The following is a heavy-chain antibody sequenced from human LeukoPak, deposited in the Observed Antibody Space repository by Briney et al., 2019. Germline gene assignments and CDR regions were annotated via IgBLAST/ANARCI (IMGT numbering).Heavy chain of an antibody. J-gene: IGHJ3*02. Sequence: NRGESLKISCKGSGYSFTSYWIGWVRQMPGKGLEWMGIIYPGDSDTRYSPSFQGQVTISADKSISTAYLQWSSLKASDTAMYYCASPGRRALEDWSAFDIWGQGTMVTVSS. CDR1: GYSFTSYW. V-gene: IGHV5-51*01. D-gene: IGHD2-15*01. CDR2: IYPGDSDT. CDR3: ASPGRRALEDWSAFDI.